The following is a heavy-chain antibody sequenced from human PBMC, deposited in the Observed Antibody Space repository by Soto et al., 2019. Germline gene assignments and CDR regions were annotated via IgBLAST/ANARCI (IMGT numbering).Heavy chain of an antibody. V-gene: IGHV3-23*01. CDR3: AKRSGITTVTWRAFHM. CDR1: GFTFSSYA. Sequence: EVQLLESGGGLVQPGGSLRLSCAASGFTFSSYAMSWVRQAPGKGLEYVSSVSGSGDRTYYADSVKGRFTISRDNSKNTLYLQLNCLRSEDTAVYYCAKRSGITTVTWRAFHMWGQGTMVTVSS. J-gene: IGHJ3*02. D-gene: IGHD1-1*01. CDR2: VSGSGDRT.